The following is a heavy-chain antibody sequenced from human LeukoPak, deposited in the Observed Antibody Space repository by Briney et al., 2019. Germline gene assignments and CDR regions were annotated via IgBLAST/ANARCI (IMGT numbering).Heavy chain of an antibody. CDR3: ARSIVGATPFDP. J-gene: IGHJ5*02. V-gene: IGHV3-23*01. CDR1: GFTFSSYA. D-gene: IGHD1-26*01. CDR2: ISGSGGST. Sequence: GGSLRLSCAASGFTFSSYAMSWVRQAPGKGLEWVSAISGSGGSTYYADSVKGRFTISRDNSKNTLYLQMSSLRAEDTAVYYCARSIVGATPFDPWGQGTLVTVSS.